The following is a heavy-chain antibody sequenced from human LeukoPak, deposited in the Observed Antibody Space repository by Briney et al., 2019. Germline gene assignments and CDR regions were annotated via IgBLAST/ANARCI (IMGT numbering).Heavy chain of an antibody. CDR3: ARRRYCNSTSCYEGAFDI. J-gene: IGHJ3*02. Sequence: RDSLKISCKASAFSFTSYWIAWVRQMPGKALEWMGIIYPGDSGIRYSPSFQGQVTISADKSISTAYLQWSTLKASDTAIYYCARRRYCNSTSCYEGAFDIWGQGTMVTVSS. CDR1: AFSFTSYW. D-gene: IGHD2-2*01. CDR2: IYPGDSGI. V-gene: IGHV5-51*01.